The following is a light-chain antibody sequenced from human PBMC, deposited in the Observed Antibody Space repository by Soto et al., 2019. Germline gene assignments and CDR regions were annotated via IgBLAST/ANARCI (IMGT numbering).Light chain of an antibody. CDR1: RDIGSD. Sequence: QMTQSPSSLSACVGDRITITCRASRDIGSDLSWYQQKQGKXHTXLIYAASNLQSGVPSRFRGSRSGTDFTITIHNMQREDCETYDCQQTYNLPRTFGQGTKVDIK. J-gene: IGKJ1*01. V-gene: IGKV1-39*01. CDR2: AAS. CDR3: QQTYNLPRT.